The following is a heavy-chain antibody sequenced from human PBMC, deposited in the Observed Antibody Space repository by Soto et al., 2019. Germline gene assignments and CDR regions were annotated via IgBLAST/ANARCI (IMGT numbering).Heavy chain of an antibody. V-gene: IGHV3-23*01. CDR2: ISGSGGST. Sequence: GGSLRLSCAASGFPFSSYAMSWVRQAPGKGLEWVSAISGSGGSTYYADSVKGRFTISRDNSKNTLYLQMNSLRAEDTAVYYCAKGAYDFWSGYPNWFDPWGQGTLVTVSS. CDR3: AKGAYDFWSGYPNWFDP. D-gene: IGHD3-3*01. J-gene: IGHJ5*02. CDR1: GFPFSSYA.